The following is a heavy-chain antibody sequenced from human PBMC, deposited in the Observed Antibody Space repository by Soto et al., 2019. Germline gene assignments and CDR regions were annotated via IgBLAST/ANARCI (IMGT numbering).Heavy chain of an antibody. CDR1: GFTFSSYD. CDR2: IGTAGDT. D-gene: IGHD1-26*01. CDR3: ARVYRAVGPGGPFWFDP. V-gene: IGHV3-13*01. J-gene: IGHJ5*02. Sequence: GGSLRLSCAASGFTFSSYDMHWVRQATGKGLEWVSAIGTAGDTYYPGSVKGRFTISRENAKNSLYLQMNSLRAEDTAVYYCARVYRAVGPGGPFWFDPWGQGTLVTVSS.